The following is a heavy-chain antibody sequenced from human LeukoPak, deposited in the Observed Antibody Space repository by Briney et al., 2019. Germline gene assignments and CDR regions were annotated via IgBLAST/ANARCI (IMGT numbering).Heavy chain of an antibody. D-gene: IGHD3-10*01. CDR1: GFIFSDYV. CDR2: ITTNGDRT. J-gene: IGHJ4*02. CDR3: GRVLGSGSSKPLFDY. V-gene: IGHV3-64*01. Sequence: PGGSLRLSCAASGFIFSDYVMYWVRQAPGKGLEYVSAITTNGDRTFYANSVKDRFTISRDNSKNKLYLQMGSLRVEDWGVYYCGRVLGSGSSKPLFDYWGQGTLVTVSS.